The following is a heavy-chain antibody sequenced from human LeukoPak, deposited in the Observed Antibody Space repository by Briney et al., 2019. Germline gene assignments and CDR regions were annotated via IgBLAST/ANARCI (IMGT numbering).Heavy chain of an antibody. J-gene: IGHJ4*02. CDR1: GFSLSNARMG. V-gene: IGHV2-26*01. Sequence: SGPVLVKPTETLTLTCTVSGFSLSNARMGVSWIRQPPGKALAWLAHIFSNDEKSYSTSLKSRLTISKDTSKSQVVLTMTNMDSVDTATYYCARINYYDSSGYYYPLLFDYWGQGTLVTVSS. D-gene: IGHD3-22*01. CDR3: ARINYYDSSGYYYPLLFDY. CDR2: IFSNDEK.